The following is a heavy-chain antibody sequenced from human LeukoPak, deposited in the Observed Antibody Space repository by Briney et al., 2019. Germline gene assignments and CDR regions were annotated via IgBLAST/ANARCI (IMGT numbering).Heavy chain of an antibody. D-gene: IGHD2-2*01. CDR3: ASFCASTTCYNDGTNFAF. CDR1: GGSMSSGTYY. CDR2: IFSSGNN. J-gene: IGHJ4*02. V-gene: IGHV4-61*02. Sequence: SETLSLTCTASGGSMSSGTYYWSWIRQPAGKGLGYIGRIFSSGNNNYNPSLKSRITMSTDTSKNQFSLNLSSVTAADSAVYYCASFCASTTCYNDGTNFAFWGQGTLVTVSS.